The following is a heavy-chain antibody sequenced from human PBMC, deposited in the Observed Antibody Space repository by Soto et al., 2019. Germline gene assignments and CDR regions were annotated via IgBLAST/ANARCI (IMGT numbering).Heavy chain of an antibody. CDR1: GFTFSSYG. CDR2: IWYDGSNK. J-gene: IGHJ6*03. Sequence: PGGSLRLSCAASGFTFSSYGMHWVRQAPGKGLEWVAVIWYDGSNKYYADSVKGRFTISRDNSKNTLYLQMNSLRAEDTAVYYCARRIAAAGRVYYYYMDVWGKGTTVT. CDR3: ARRIAAAGRVYYYYMDV. V-gene: IGHV3-33*01. D-gene: IGHD6-13*01.